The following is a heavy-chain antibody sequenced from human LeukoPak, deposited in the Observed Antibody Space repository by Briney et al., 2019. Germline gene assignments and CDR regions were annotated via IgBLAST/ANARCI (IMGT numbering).Heavy chain of an antibody. D-gene: IGHD3-22*01. CDR1: GYSFTSYW. Sequence: GESLKISCKGSGYSFTSYWIGWVRQMPGKGLEWMGIIYPGDSDTRYSPSFQGQVTISADKSISTAYLQWSSLKASDTAMYYCASPVDYYDSSGYSAAVNYWGQGTLVTVSS. V-gene: IGHV5-51*01. CDR3: ASPVDYYDSSGYSAAVNY. CDR2: IYPGDSDT. J-gene: IGHJ4*02.